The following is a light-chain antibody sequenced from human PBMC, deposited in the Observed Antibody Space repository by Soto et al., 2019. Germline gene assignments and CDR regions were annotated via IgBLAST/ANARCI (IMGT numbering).Light chain of an antibody. V-gene: IGLV7-46*01. CDR3: LLSYSGAFYV. CDR2: DTS. J-gene: IGLJ1*01. Sequence: QAVVTQEPSLTVSRGGTVTLTCGSSTGAVTSGHYPYWFQQKPGQAPRTRIYDTSNKHSWTPARFSGSLLGGKAALTLSGAQPEDEAAYYCLLSYSGAFYVFGTGTKLTVL. CDR1: TGAVTSGHY.